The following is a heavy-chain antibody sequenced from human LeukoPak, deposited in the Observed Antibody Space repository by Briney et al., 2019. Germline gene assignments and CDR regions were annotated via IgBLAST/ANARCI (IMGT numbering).Heavy chain of an antibody. CDR3: ARQRADYFYYYMDV. CDR2: IYYSENT. V-gene: IGHV4-39*01. CDR1: GGSISSSHYY. J-gene: IGHJ6*03. Sequence: PSETLSLTCTVSGGSISSSHYYWDWIRHPPGRGLERIGSIYYSENTYHNPSLRSRVTISIDTSKNQFSLKLSSVTAADTAVYYCARQRADYFYYYMDVWGKGTTVTVSS.